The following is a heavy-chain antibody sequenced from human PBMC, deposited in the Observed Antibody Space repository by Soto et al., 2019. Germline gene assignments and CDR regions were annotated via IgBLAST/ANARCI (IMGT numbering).Heavy chain of an antibody. Sequence: GGSLRLSCAASGFTFSSYSMNWVRQAPGKGLEWVSSISSSSSYIYYADSVKGRFTISRDNAKNSLYLQMNSLRAEDTAVYYCARDLNSGWYGQVGYWGQGTLVTVSS. CDR1: GFTFSSYS. CDR3: ARDLNSGWYGQVGY. V-gene: IGHV3-21*01. D-gene: IGHD6-19*01. J-gene: IGHJ4*02. CDR2: ISSSSSYI.